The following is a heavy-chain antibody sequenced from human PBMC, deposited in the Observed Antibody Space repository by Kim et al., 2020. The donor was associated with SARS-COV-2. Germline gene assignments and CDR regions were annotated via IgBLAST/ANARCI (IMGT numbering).Heavy chain of an antibody. D-gene: IGHD2-2*01. CDR2: IHYTGST. V-gene: IGHV4-39*07. CDR1: GGSITSSSYY. CDR3: TTERTSAAHY. J-gene: IGHJ4*02. Sequence: SETLSLTCSVSGGSITSSSYYWGWVRQPPGKGLEWIGTIHYTGSTFYNPSLRSRVTISVDTSKSQFSLKLTSVTAADTAVYYCTTERTSAAHYWGQGTLVTVSS.